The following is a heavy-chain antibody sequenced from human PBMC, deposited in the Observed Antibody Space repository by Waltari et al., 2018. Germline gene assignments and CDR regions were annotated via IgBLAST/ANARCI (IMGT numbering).Heavy chain of an antibody. CDR3: AKAGGSWIRLAGLSEY. Sequence: EVQLLESGGGLVQPGGSLRLSCAASGFTFSSYALRWVRQAPGKGLEWVSAISANGGVTYYADSVKGRFTISRDNSKNTLYLQMDSLRADDTAVYYCAKAGGSWIRLAGLSEYWGQGTLVTVSS. CDR2: ISANGGVT. V-gene: IGHV3-23*01. CDR1: GFTFSSYA. J-gene: IGHJ4*02. D-gene: IGHD2-15*01.